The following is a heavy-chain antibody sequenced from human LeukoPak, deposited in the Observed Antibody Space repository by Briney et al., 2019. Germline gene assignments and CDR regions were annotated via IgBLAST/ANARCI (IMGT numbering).Heavy chain of an antibody. CDR3: ARERVYGDGPYYFDY. Sequence: SETLSLTCTVSGGSISSSSYYWGWIRQPPGKGLEWIGSIYYSGSTYYNPSLKSRVTISVDTSKNQFSLKLSSVTAADTAVYYCARERVYGDGPYYFDYWGQGTLVTVSS. CDR2: IYYSGST. J-gene: IGHJ4*02. D-gene: IGHD4-17*01. V-gene: IGHV4-39*07. CDR1: GGSISSSSYY.